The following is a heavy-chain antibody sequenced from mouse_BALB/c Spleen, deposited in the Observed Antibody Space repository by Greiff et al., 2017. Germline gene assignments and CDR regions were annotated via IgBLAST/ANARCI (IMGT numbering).Heavy chain of an antibody. J-gene: IGHJ2*01. CDR3: ARFYDGYCFDY. V-gene: IGHV5-17*02. Sequence: EVQLVESGGGLVQPGGSRTLSCAASGFTFSSFGMHWVRQAPEKGLEWVAYISSGSSTIYYADTVKGRFTISRDNPKNTLFLQMTSLRSEDTAMYYCARFYDGYCFDYWGQGTTLTVSS. CDR1: GFTFSSFG. CDR2: ISSGSSTI. D-gene: IGHD2-3*01.